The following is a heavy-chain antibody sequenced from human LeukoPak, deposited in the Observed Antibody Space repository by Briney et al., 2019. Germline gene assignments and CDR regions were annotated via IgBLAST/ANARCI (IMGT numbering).Heavy chain of an antibody. CDR3: ARDQGIAVAGHFDY. CDR2: INPNSGGT. V-gene: IGHV1-2*04. J-gene: IGHJ4*02. Sequence: ASVKVSCKASGYTFTSHYIHWVRQAPGQGLEWMGWINPNSGGTNYAQKFQGWVTMTRDTSISTAHMELSRLRSDDTAVYYCARDQGIAVAGHFDYWGQGTLVTVSS. D-gene: IGHD6-19*01. CDR1: GYTFTSHY.